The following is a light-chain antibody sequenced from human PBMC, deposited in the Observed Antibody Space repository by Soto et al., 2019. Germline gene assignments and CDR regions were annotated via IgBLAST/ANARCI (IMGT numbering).Light chain of an antibody. CDR1: QSISSW. V-gene: IGKV1-5*03. CDR2: RAS. CDR3: QQYSTYWT. J-gene: IGKJ1*01. Sequence: DIQMTQSPSTLSASVGDRVTITCRASQSISSWLAWYQQKPGKAPDLLIYRASTLESGVPSRCSGSGSGTEFTLTISSLQPDDFATYYCQQYSTYWTFGQGTKVEIK.